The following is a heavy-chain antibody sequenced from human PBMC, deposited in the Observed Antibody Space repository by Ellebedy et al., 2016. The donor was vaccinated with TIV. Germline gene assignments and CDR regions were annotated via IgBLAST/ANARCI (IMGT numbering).Heavy chain of an antibody. CDR1: GFTFSSYT. D-gene: IGHD3-22*01. CDR2: ISSSSSYM. V-gene: IGHV3-21*01. Sequence: GESLKISCAASGFTFSSYTMHWVRQAPGKGLEWVSSISSSSSYMNYADSVKGRFIISRDNAKNSLYLQMNSLRAEDTAVYYCARWGMSSGYYYGIWGQGTMVTVSS. CDR3: ARWGMSSGYYYGI. J-gene: IGHJ3*02.